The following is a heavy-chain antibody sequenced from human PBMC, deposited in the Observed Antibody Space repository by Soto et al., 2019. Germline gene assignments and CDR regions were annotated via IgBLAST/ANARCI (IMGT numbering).Heavy chain of an antibody. V-gene: IGHV3-21*06. J-gene: IGHJ4*02. CDR2: ISGSSSNI. D-gene: IGHD1-26*01. Sequence: PGGSLRLSCAASGFTFRNHSMNWVRQAPGKGLEWVSSISGSSSNIYYGDSVKGRFTISRDNAKNLLYLQMDSLRAEDTAMYYCARGGWELLLRIDYWGQGTLVTVSS. CDR3: ARGGWELLLRIDY. CDR1: GFTFRNHS.